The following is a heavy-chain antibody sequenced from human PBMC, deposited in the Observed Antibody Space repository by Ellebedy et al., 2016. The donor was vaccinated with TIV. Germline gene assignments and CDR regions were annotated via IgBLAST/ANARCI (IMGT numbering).Heavy chain of an antibody. CDR3: ATRDYDLWSGVSYYYYMDV. J-gene: IGHJ6*03. CDR2: ISYDGNKT. Sequence: GGSLRLXXAASGFTFSDYAMHWVRQAPGKGLEWAALISYDGNKTDYADSVKGRFTISRDNSKNTLYLQMNSLRAEDTAVYYCATRDYDLWSGVSYYYYMDVWGKGTTVTVSS. CDR1: GFTFSDYA. V-gene: IGHV3-30-3*01. D-gene: IGHD3-3*01.